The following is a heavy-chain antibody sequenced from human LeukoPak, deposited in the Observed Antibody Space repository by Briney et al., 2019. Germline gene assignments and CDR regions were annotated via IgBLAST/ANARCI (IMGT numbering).Heavy chain of an antibody. J-gene: IGHJ4*02. CDR3: ARGHTAVTRHFDF. V-gene: IGHV3-21*01. CDR2: ISSSSSYI. Sequence: GGSLRLSCAASGVTFSSYSMNWVRQAPGKGLEWVSSISSSSSYIYYADSVKGRFTISRDNAKNSLYLQMNSLRAEDTAVYYCARGHTAVTRHFDFWGQGTLVTVSS. CDR1: GVTFSSYS. D-gene: IGHD4-17*01.